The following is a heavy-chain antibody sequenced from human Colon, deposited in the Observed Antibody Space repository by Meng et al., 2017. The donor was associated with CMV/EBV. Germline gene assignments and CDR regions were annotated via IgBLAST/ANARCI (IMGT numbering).Heavy chain of an antibody. CDR3: ALGDFWSGNSGYYGMDV. CDR1: GFSLSTSGMC. J-gene: IGHJ6*02. V-gene: IGHV2-70*18. D-gene: IGHD3-3*01. CDR2: MDWDDDK. Sequence: SGPTLVTPTQTLTLTCTFSGFSLSTSGMCVSWVRQPPGKALEWLALMDWDDDKYYSTSLKTRLTISKDTSKNQVVLTMTNMDPVDTATYYCALGDFWSGNSGYYGMDVWGQGTTVTVSS.